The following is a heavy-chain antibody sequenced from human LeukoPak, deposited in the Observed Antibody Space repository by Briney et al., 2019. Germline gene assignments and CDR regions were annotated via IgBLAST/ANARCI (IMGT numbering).Heavy chain of an antibody. V-gene: IGHV1-46*01. J-gene: IGHJ5*02. CDR1: GYTFTSYY. Sequence: ASVKVSCKASGYTFTSYYMHWVRQAPGQGLEWMGIINPSGGSTSYAQKFQGRVTMTRDMSTSTAYMELRSLRSDDTAVYYCARGGLWFGDNLWFDPWGQGTLVTVSS. D-gene: IGHD3-10*01. CDR2: INPSGGST. CDR3: ARGGLWFGDNLWFDP.